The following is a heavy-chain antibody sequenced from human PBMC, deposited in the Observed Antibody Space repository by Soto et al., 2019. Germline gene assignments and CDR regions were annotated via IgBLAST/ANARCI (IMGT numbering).Heavy chain of an antibody. CDR1: EFTFTSSA. V-gene: IGHV1-58*01. CDR3: AADRLDAFDI. Sequence: VKVSCKASEFTFTSSAVQWVRQARGQRLEWIGWIGVGNGNTKYAQKFQERVTITRDMSTRTIYMELSSLTFEDTALYYCAADRLDAFDIWGQGTMVTVSS. J-gene: IGHJ3*02. CDR2: IGVGNGNT. D-gene: IGHD6-6*01.